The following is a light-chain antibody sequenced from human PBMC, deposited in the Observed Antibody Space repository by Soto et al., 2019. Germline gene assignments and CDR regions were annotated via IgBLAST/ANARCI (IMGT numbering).Light chain of an antibody. CDR1: QSVSSNY. J-gene: IGKJ1*01. CDR2: GAS. CDR3: QQYGSSPPT. V-gene: IGKV3-20*01. Sequence: EIVLTQSPGTLSLSPGERATLSCRASQSVSSNYLAWYQRKPGLAPRLLIYGASNGATGIPNRFSGSGSGTDFTLTITRLEPEDFVVYYCQQYGSSPPTFGQGTKVEI.